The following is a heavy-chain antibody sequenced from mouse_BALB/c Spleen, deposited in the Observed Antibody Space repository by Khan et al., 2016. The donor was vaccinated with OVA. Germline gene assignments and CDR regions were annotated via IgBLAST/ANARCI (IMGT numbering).Heavy chain of an antibody. Sequence: VQLKQSGAELVKPGASVKLSCTASGFNIKDTYMHWVKQRPEQGLEWIGRIDPANGNTKYDPKFQAKATLTADTSSNTAYLQLSSLPSEDTTVYYCARDYWDVFAYWGQGTLVTVST. CDR2: IDPANGNT. CDR1: GFNIKDTY. V-gene: IGHV14-3*02. J-gene: IGHJ3*01. D-gene: IGHD4-1*01. CDR3: ARDYWDVFAY.